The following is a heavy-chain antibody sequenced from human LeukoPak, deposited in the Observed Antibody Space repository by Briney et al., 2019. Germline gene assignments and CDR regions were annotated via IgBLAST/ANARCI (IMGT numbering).Heavy chain of an antibody. J-gene: IGHJ4*02. CDR2: IKQDGSEK. Sequence: GGSLRLSCAASGFTFSSYWMSWVRQAPGKGLEWVANIKQDGSEKYYVDSVKGRFTISRDNAKNSLYLQMNSLRAEDTAVYYCARGQLEIDSSGTFDYWGQGTLVTVSP. V-gene: IGHV3-7*03. D-gene: IGHD6-19*01. CDR1: GFTFSSYW. CDR3: ARGQLEIDSSGTFDY.